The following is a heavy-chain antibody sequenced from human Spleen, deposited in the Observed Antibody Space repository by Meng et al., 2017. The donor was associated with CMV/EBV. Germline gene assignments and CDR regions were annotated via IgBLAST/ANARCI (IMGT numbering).Heavy chain of an antibody. D-gene: IGHD6-6*01. CDR3: ARSSSSSYSYYGMDV. J-gene: IGHJ6*02. CDR2: VSAYNDDT. CDR1: GYIFTNFG. V-gene: IGHV1-18*01. Sequence: ASVKVSCKASGYIFTNFGISWVRQAPGKRLEWMGWVSAYNDDTNYAQMFQGRVTMTTDTSTSTAYMEMRSLRSDDTAVYYCARSSSSSYSYYGMDVWGQGTTVTVSS.